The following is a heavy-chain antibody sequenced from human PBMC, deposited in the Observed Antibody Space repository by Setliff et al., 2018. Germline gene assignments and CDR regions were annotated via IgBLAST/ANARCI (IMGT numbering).Heavy chain of an antibody. D-gene: IGHD3-10*01. J-gene: IGHJ3*02. CDR3: ARRWNFGPYGSGIHDAFDM. Sequence: SETLSLTCSVYGESFSNNYWSWIRQSPGKGLEWIGESDHGGNTTIHPSLKSRLTMSVDTSKNQFSLKLTSVTAADTAVYYCARRWNFGPYGSGIHDAFDMWGQGTMVTVSS. V-gene: IGHV4-34*01. CDR1: GESFSNNY. CDR2: SDHGGNT.